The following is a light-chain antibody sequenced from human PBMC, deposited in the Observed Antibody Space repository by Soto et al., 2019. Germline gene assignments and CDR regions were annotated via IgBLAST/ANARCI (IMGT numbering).Light chain of an antibody. J-gene: IGKJ5*01. CDR3: QQYGSSPPIT. CDR1: QSVSSGY. CDR2: GAS. Sequence: DIVLTQSPGTLSLSPWERATLSCRASQSVSSGYLSWYQQKPGQAPRLLIYGASSRATGIPDRFSGSGSGTDFTLTISRLEPEDFAVYYCQQYGSSPPITFGQGTRLEIK. V-gene: IGKV3-20*01.